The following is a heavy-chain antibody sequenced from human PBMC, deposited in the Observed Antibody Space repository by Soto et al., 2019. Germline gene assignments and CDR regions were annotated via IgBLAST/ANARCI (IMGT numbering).Heavy chain of an antibody. CDR2: IYYSGST. Sequence: PSETLSLTCTVSRGSISSSSNYWGWIRQPPGKGLEWIGTIYYSGSTYYNPSLKSRVTMSVDTSKNHFSLKLSSVTAADTAFYYCVFPFCGGDKCYSHYWGQGTLVTVSS. V-gene: IGHV4-39*02. CDR3: VFPFCGGDKCYSHY. D-gene: IGHD2-21*01. CDR1: RGSISSSSNY. J-gene: IGHJ4*02.